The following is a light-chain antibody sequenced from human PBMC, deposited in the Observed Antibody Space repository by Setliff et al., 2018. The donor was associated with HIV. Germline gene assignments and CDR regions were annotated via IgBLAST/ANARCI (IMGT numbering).Light chain of an antibody. CDR2: GVR. Sequence: QSALAQPASVSGSPGQSITISCTGTRSDVGGYMYVSWYQQHPGKAPQLIIYGVRNRPSGVSSRFSGSKSGNTASLTISGLQAEDEADYYCSSFTGSSTLVFGGGTKVTVL. V-gene: IGLV2-14*03. J-gene: IGLJ3*02. CDR3: SSFTGSSTLV. CDR1: RSDVGGYMY.